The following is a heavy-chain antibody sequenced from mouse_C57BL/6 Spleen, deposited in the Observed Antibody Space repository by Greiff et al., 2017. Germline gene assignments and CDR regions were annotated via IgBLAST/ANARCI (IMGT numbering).Heavy chain of an antibody. CDR1: GFTFSSYA. CDR3: ARAYYNDAMDY. V-gene: IGHV5-4*03. D-gene: IGHD2-12*01. CDR2: ISDGGSYT. J-gene: IGHJ4*01. Sequence: EVKLVESGGGLVKPGGSLKLSCAASGFTFSSYAMSWVRQTPEKRLEWVATISDGGSYTYYPDNVKGRFTISRDNAKNNLYLQMSHLKSEDTAMYYCARAYYNDAMDYWGQGTSVTVSS.